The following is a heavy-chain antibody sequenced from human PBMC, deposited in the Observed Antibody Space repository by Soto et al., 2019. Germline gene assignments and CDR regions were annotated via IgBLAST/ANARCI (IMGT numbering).Heavy chain of an antibody. CDR2: ISSSGDII. V-gene: IGHV3-11*01. CDR1: GFTFSDHY. CDR3: ARDLGYYDSSGYFDY. Sequence: GGSLRLSCAASGFTFSDHYMSWIRQAPGKGLEWVSYISSSGDIIYYADSVKDRFTISRDNAKNSLYLQMNSLRAEDTAVYYCARDLGYYDSSGYFDYWGQGTLVTVSS. J-gene: IGHJ4*02. D-gene: IGHD3-22*01.